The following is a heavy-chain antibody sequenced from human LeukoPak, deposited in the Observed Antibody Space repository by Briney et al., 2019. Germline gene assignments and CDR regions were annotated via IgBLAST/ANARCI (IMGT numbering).Heavy chain of an antibody. J-gene: IGHJ4*02. CDR1: GGSISSSSYY. Sequence: SETLSLTCTVSGGSISSSSYYWGWIRQPPGKGLEWIGSIYYSGSTYYNPSLKSRVTISVDTSKNQFSLKLSSVTAADTAVYYCARDPSYYYDRSGYPKFFDYWGQGTLVTVSS. D-gene: IGHD3-22*01. V-gene: IGHV4-39*07. CDR2: IYYSGST. CDR3: ARDPSYYYDRSGYPKFFDY.